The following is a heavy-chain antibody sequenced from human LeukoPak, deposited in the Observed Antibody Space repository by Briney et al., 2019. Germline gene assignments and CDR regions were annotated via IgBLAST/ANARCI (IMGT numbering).Heavy chain of an antibody. J-gene: IGHJ6*03. CDR1: GFTFSGSA. Sequence: QAGGSLRLSCAASGFTFSGSAMHWVRQASGKGLEWVGRIRSKANSYATPYAASVKGRFTISRDDSKNTAYLQMNSLKTEDTAVYYCTSRYFDWFRYMDVWGKGTTVTVSS. CDR3: TSRYFDWFRYMDV. CDR2: IRSKANSYAT. V-gene: IGHV3-73*01. D-gene: IGHD3-9*01.